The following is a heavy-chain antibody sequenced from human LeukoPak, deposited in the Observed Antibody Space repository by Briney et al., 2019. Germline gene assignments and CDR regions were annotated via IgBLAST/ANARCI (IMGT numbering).Heavy chain of an antibody. J-gene: IGHJ5*02. V-gene: IGHV3-7*01. D-gene: IGHD2-15*01. CDR1: GFTFSSYW. Sequence: PGGSLRLSCAASGFTFSSYWMSWVRQAPGKGLEWVANIKQDGSEKYYVDSVKGRFTISRDNAKNSLYLQMYSLRAEDTAVYYCARENLNLGYCSGGSCYSLGWFDPWGQGTLVTVSS. CDR3: ARENLNLGYCSGGSCYSLGWFDP. CDR2: IKQDGSEK.